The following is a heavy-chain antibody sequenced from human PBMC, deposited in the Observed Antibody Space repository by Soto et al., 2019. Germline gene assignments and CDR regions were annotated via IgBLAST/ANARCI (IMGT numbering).Heavy chain of an antibody. CDR3: ARGSLYYDSSGYLSYFDY. J-gene: IGHJ4*02. D-gene: IGHD3-22*01. V-gene: IGHV4-59*01. Sequence: QVQLQESGPGLVKPSETLSLTCTVSGGSISSYYWSWIRQPPGKGLEWIGYIYYSGSTNYNPSLKSRVTISVDTSKNQFSLKLSSVTAVDTAVYYCARGSLYYDSSGYLSYFDYWGQGTLVTVSS. CDR1: GGSISSYY. CDR2: IYYSGST.